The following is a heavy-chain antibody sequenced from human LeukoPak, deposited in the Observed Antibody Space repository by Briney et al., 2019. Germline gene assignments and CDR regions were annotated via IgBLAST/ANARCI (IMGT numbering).Heavy chain of an antibody. CDR2: INPSGGST. CDR1: GYTFTSYY. CDR3: ARANMVVVPAAPEFYY. D-gene: IGHD2-2*01. V-gene: IGHV1-46*01. J-gene: IGHJ4*02. Sequence: ASVKVSCKASGYTFTSYYMHWVRQAPGQGLEWMGIINPSGGSTSYAQKFQGRVTMTRDTSTRTVYMELRSLRSEDTAVYYCARANMVVVPAAPEFYYWGQGTLVTVSS.